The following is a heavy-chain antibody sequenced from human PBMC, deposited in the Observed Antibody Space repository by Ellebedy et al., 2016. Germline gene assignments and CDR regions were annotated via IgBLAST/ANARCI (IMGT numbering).Heavy chain of an antibody. D-gene: IGHD3-10*01. CDR3: AKDQASGEYDYGWGTFDI. J-gene: IGHJ3*02. CDR2: ISASGGST. V-gene: IGHV3-23*01. CDR1: GFTFNSYA. Sequence: GESLKISXAASGFTFNSYAMSWVRQAPGKGLEWVSGISASGGSTPDADSVRGRFTVSRDNSKNTLYLQMNSLRAEDTAVYFCAKDQASGEYDYGWGTFDIWGQGTVVTVSS.